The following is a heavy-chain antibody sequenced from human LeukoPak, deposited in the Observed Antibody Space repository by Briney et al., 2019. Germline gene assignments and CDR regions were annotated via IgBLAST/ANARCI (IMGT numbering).Heavy chain of an antibody. CDR2: ISGSGGST. D-gene: IGHD6-13*01. V-gene: IGHV3-23*01. J-gene: IGHJ4*02. Sequence: GGSPRLSCAASGFTFSSYAMSWVRQAPGKGLELVSAISGSGGSTYYADSVKGRFTISRDNSKNTLYLQMNSLRAEDTAVYYCAKLKAAAADTYFDYWGQGTLVTVSS. CDR1: GFTFSSYA. CDR3: AKLKAAAADTYFDY.